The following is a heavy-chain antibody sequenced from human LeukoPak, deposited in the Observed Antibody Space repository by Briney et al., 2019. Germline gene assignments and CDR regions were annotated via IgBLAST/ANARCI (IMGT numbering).Heavy chain of an antibody. D-gene: IGHD6-19*01. CDR1: GYIFTSYG. CDR2: ISGYNGDT. CDR3: ARCPPSGWYSQPSFDY. Sequence: GASVKVSCKASGYIFTSYGISWVRQAPGQGLEWMGWISGYNGDTNYAQKLQVRVTMTTDTSTSTAFMELSRLRSDDTAVYYCARCPPSGWYSQPSFDYWGQGTLVTVSS. V-gene: IGHV1-18*01. J-gene: IGHJ4*02.